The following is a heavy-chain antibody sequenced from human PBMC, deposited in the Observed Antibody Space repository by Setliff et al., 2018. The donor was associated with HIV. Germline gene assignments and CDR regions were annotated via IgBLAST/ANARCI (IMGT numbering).Heavy chain of an antibody. CDR1: CHSNTSGRYF. CDR2: IYSTGST. D-gene: IGHD3-10*01. CDR3: TRGGRKDLADY. V-gene: IGHV4-31*03. Sequence: PSETLSLTCTVSCHSNTSGRYFWSWIRQRPGKGLEWLGYIYSTGSTYYTPSLTSRVSISFDTSKTQFSLKLSSVTFAYSAVFYCTRGGRKDLADYCGQGTQVTVSS. J-gene: IGHJ4*02.